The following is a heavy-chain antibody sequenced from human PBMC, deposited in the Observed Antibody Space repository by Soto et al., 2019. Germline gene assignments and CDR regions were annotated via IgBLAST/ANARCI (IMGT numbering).Heavy chain of an antibody. D-gene: IGHD2-15*01. J-gene: IGHJ4*02. V-gene: IGHV1-18*04. CDR3: STPVLDY. CDR2: ISDYDGYT. Sequence: QVQLVQSGAEVKKPGASVKVSCKASSHTFISYGINWVRQAPGQGLEWMGWISDYDGYTTYAQKLQGRVTMTTDTSTSTVYMDLRSLKSDDTAVYYCSTPVLDYWGQGTLVTVSS. CDR1: SHTFISYG.